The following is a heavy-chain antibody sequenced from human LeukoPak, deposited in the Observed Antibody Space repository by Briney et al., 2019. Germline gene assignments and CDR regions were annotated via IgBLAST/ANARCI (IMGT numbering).Heavy chain of an antibody. D-gene: IGHD3-3*01. CDR3: ARDSSRVASFDS. J-gene: IGHJ4*02. CDR1: GHTFVNYG. V-gene: IGHV1-2*02. CDR2: INPNSGGT. Sequence: ASVKVSCKASGHTFVNYGISWVRQAPGQGLEWMGWINPNSGGTNYAQKFQGRVTMTRDTSISTAYMELSRLRSDDTAVYYCARDSSRVASFDSWGQGTLVTVYS.